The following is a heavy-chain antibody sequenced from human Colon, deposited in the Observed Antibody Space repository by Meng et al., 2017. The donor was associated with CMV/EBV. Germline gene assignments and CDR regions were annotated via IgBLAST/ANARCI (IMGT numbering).Heavy chain of an antibody. J-gene: IGHJ4*02. V-gene: IGHV3-23*01. CDR2: FSRGGENS. CDR3: AKGSTDGFNGLFDS. Sequence: GSLKISCAASGFTFSSHAMSWVRLAPGKGLEWVSGFSRGGENSYYADSVRGRFTISRDISKGTLYLQMDSLRAEDTALYYCAKGSTDGFNGLFDSWGQGALVTVSS. CDR1: GFTFSSHA. D-gene: IGHD5-24*01.